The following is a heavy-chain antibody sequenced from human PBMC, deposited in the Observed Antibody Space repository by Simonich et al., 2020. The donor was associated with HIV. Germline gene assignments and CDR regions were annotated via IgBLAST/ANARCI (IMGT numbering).Heavy chain of an antibody. J-gene: IGHJ3*02. D-gene: IGHD7-27*01. CDR1: GFTFSNLA. CDR3: AKDQLGTDGFDI. V-gene: IGHV3-23*01. CDR2: IGIRDTT. Sequence: EVQLLESGGGLVQPGGSLRLSCAGSGFTFSNLAMTWVRQAPGKGLEWVSGIGIRDTTYYADSVMCRFIIARDNSKNTLYLQMDSLRAGDTALYYCAKDQLGTDGFDIWGQGTMVTVSS.